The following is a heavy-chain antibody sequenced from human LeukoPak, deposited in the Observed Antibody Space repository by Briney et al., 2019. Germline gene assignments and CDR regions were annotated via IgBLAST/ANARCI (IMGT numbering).Heavy chain of an antibody. J-gene: IGHJ6*02. CDR2: INGDGSST. V-gene: IGHV3-74*01. CDR3: ARDPYSGYDRSLDV. Sequence: GGSLRLSCAASGFTFSCYWMHWVRQAPGKGLVWVPRINGDGSSTNYADAVRGRFTISRDNAKNTLYLQMNSLRAADTAAFYCARDPYSGYDRSLDVWGQGTTVTVS. D-gene: IGHD5-12*01. CDR1: GFTFSCYW.